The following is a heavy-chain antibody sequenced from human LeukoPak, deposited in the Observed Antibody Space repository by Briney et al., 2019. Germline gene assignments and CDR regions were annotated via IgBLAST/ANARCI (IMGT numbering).Heavy chain of an antibody. D-gene: IGHD2-15*01. CDR1: GSSFTNYW. J-gene: IGHJ4*02. V-gene: IGHV5-51*01. Sequence: KPGESLNFSFKGSGSSFTNYWIGWVRQMPGKGLEWMGIIYPGDSETRYSPSFQGQVTISADKSISTAYLQLSSLKASDTAMFYCARLDSGGSCCDYWGQGTQVTVS. CDR2: IYPGDSET. CDR3: ARLDSGGSCCDY.